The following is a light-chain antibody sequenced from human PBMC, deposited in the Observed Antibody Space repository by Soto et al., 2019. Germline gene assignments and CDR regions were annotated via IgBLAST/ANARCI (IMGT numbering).Light chain of an antibody. CDR3: PQYQLWPWT. CDR2: GAS. CDR1: LSISTH. Sequence: EIVMTQSLATLSVSPGETATLSCRASLSISTHLAWYEQKPGQATRLLIYGASTRATGSPARFSGSGSGTEFTLTISTLQSEDVAVYYCPQYQLWPWTFGQETKVDIK. V-gene: IGKV3D-15*01. J-gene: IGKJ1*01.